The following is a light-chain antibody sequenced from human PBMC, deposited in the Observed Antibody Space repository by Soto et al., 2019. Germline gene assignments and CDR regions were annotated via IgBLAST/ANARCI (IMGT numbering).Light chain of an antibody. CDR1: QSISGW. CDR2: DDS. CDR3: QHYNSAIT. V-gene: IGKV1-5*01. Sequence: DIQMTQSPTTLSASVGDRVTITCRASQSISGWLGWYQQKPGKAPKLLIYDDSSLETGVPSRFSGSGSGSEFTITISSLQPDDVATYYCQHYNSAITFGQGTRLEIK. J-gene: IGKJ5*01.